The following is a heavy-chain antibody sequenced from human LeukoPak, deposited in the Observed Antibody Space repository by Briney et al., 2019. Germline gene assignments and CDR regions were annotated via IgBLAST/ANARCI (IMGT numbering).Heavy chain of an antibody. J-gene: IGHJ4*02. D-gene: IGHD3-22*01. CDR2: ISWNSGSI. CDR1: GFTFDDYA. V-gene: IGHV3-9*03. Sequence: GRSLRLSCAASGFTFDDYAMHWVRQAPGKGLEWVSGISWNSGSIGYADSVKGRFTISRDNAKNSLYLQMNSLRAEDMALHYCAKGSDSSGYYYPDYWGQGTLVTVSS. CDR3: AKGSDSSGYYYPDY.